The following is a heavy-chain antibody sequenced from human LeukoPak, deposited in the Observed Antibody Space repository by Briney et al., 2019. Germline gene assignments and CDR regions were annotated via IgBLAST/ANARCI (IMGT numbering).Heavy chain of an antibody. J-gene: IGHJ4*02. D-gene: IGHD6-6*01. V-gene: IGHV3-23*01. CDR3: AKGYSSSFHYFDY. Sequence: GGSLRLSCAASGFTFSSYAMSWVRQAPGKGLEWVSAISGSGGSTYYADSVKGRFTISRDNSKNTLYLQMNSLRAEDTPVYYCAKGYSSSFHYFDYWGQGTLVTVSS. CDR2: ISGSGGST. CDR1: GFTFSSYA.